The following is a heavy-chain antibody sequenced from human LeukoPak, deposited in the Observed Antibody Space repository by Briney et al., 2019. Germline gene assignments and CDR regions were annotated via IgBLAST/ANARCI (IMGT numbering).Heavy chain of an antibody. Sequence: SETLSLTCAVYGGSFSGYYWSWIRQPPGKGLEWIGEINHSGSTNYNPSLKSRVTISVDTSKNQFSLKLSSVTAADTAVYYCARGGRAIAARWYYSGMDVWGQGTTVTVSS. CDR1: GGSFSGYY. CDR2: INHSGST. V-gene: IGHV4-34*01. J-gene: IGHJ6*02. CDR3: ARGGRAIAARWYYSGMDV. D-gene: IGHD6-6*01.